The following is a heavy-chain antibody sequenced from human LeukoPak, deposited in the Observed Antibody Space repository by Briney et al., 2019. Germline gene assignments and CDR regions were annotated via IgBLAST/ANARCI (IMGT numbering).Heavy chain of an antibody. J-gene: IGHJ3*02. CDR3: AIAAAGDDDAFGI. CDR1: GFTFSSYS. V-gene: IGHV3-21*01. Sequence: PGGSLRLSCAASGFTFSSYSMNWVRQAPGKGLEWVSSISSSSSYIYYADSVKGRFTISRDNAKNSLYLQMNSLRAEDTAVYYCAIAAAGDDDAFGIWGQGTMVTVSS. CDR2: ISSSSSYI. D-gene: IGHD6-13*01.